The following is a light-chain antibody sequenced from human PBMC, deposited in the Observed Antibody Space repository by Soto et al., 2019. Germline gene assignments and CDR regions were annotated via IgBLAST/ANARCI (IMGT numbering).Light chain of an antibody. V-gene: IGLV2-14*01. CDR1: SSDVGGYEY. CDR2: EVS. CDR3: SSYSVSTAYL. J-gene: IGLJ1*01. Sequence: QSALTQPASVSGSPGQSITISCTGTSSDVGGYEYVSWYQLHPGKAPKLMVFEVSNRPSGVSYRFSGSKSGNMASLTISGLQAEDEGDYFCSSYSVSTAYLFGTGTKVTVL.